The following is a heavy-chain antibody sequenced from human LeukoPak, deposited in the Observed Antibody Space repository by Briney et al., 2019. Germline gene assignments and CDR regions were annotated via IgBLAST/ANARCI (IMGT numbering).Heavy chain of an antibody. CDR3: ARVFAPHYDILTALGYFDY. CDR1: GFTVSSNY. V-gene: IGHV3-66*01. CDR2: IYSGGST. J-gene: IGHJ4*02. D-gene: IGHD3-9*01. Sequence: GGSLRLSCAASGFTVSSNYMSWVRQAPGKGLEWVSVIYSGGSTYYADSVKGRFTISRDNSKNTLYLQMNSLRAEDTAVYYCARVFAPHYDILTALGYFDYWGQGTLVTVSS.